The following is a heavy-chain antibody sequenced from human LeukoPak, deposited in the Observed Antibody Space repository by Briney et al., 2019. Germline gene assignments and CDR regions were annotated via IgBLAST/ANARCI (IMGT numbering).Heavy chain of an antibody. J-gene: IGHJ4*02. Sequence: PGGSLRLSCAASGFTFSSYAMNWVRQAPGKGLEWVSAINDGGDYTYYADSVKGRFTISRDNSKNTLYLQMNSLRAEDTAVYYCAKDPPEIYWGQRTLVTVSS. V-gene: IGHV3-23*01. CDR3: AKDPPEIY. CDR1: GFTFSSYA. CDR2: INDGGDYT.